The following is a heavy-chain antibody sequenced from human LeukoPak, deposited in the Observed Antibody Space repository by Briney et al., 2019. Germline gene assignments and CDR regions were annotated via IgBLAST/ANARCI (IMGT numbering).Heavy chain of an antibody. CDR3: ARDLGVVSPHDAFDI. Sequence: GGSLRLSCAASGFTFSSYAMHWVRQAPGKGLEWVAVISYGGSNKYYADSVKGRFTISRDNSKNTLYLQMNSLRAEDTAVYYCARDLGVVSPHDAFDIWGQGTMVTVSS. CDR2: ISYGGSNK. V-gene: IGHV3-30-3*01. CDR1: GFTFSSYA. J-gene: IGHJ3*02. D-gene: IGHD2-15*01.